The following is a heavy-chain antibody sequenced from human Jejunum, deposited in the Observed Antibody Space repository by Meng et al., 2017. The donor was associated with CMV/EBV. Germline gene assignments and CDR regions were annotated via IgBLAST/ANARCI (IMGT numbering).Heavy chain of an antibody. J-gene: IGHJ4*02. D-gene: IGHD3-22*01. V-gene: IGHV3-23*03. CDR1: GFTFSTYA. Sequence: SGFTFSTYARTWVRQAPGKGMEWVSLIYSGGSTTYYADSVKGRFTISRDDSKNTLYLQMNSLRAEDTAIYYCAKDLFYDGSGYYLGNWGQGALVTVSS. CDR2: IYSGGSTT. CDR3: AKDLFYDGSGYYLGN.